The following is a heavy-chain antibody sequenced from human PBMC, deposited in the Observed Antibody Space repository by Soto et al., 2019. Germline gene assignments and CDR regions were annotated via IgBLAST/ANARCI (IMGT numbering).Heavy chain of an antibody. D-gene: IGHD1-26*01. CDR2: INYSGTT. J-gene: IGHJ6*02. CDR3: ARDHKWDGMDV. Sequence: SETLSLTCSVSGGSFSSDSFIWSWVRQFPGKGLEWIGYINYSGTTYYNPSLRSRITMSVDTSKNQFSLNLGSVTAADTAVYYCARDHKWDGMDVWGQGTTVTVSS. CDR1: GGSFSSDSFI. V-gene: IGHV4-31*03.